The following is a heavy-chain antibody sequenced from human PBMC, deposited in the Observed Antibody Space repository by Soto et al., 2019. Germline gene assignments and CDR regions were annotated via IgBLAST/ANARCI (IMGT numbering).Heavy chain of an antibody. J-gene: IGHJ4*01. V-gene: IGHV3-30*18. D-gene: IGHD6-13*01. CDR1: GFTFSSYG. CDR3: AKDPQLGLSSSWFWIDY. Sequence: GGSLRLSCAASGFTFSSYGMHWVRQAPGKGLEWVAVISYDGSNKYYADSVKVRFTISRDTSKNTLYLQMNNPRDEDTAVYYCAKDPQLGLSSSWFWIDYWGRGTLVTVSS. CDR2: ISYDGSNK.